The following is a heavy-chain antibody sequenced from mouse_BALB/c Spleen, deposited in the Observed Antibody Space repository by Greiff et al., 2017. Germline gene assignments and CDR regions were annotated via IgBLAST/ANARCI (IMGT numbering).Heavy chain of an antibody. CDR1: GYSITSDYA. D-gene: IGHD2-2*01. CDR2: ISYSGST. J-gene: IGHJ1*01. Sequence: EVKLQESGPGLVKPSQSLSLTCTVTGYSITSDYAWNWIRQFPGNKLEWMGYISYSGSTSYNPSLKSRISITRDTSKNQFFLQLNSVTTEDTATYYCARRGYDGRYFDVWGAGTTVTVSS. CDR3: ARRGYDGRYFDV. V-gene: IGHV3-2*02.